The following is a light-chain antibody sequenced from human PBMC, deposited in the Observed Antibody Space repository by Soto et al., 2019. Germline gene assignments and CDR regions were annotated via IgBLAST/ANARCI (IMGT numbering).Light chain of an antibody. V-gene: IGKV1-39*01. CDR2: AAS. CDR1: QNIINF. CDR3: QHSYSTPPT. Sequence: DIQMTQSPSSLSASVGDRVTITCRASQNIINFLNWYQQRPGKAPKLLIYAASSLHSGVPSRFSGSGSGTDFTLTISSLQPEDFATYYCQHSYSTPPTFGGRTMVDIK. J-gene: IGKJ4*01.